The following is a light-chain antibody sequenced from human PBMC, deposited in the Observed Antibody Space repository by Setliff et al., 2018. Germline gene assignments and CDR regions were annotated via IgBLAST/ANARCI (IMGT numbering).Light chain of an antibody. V-gene: IGKV4-1*01. CDR3: HQYYSTPQT. Sequence: DIVMTQSPGSLAVSLGERATINCKSSQNVLYSSDNKNYLAWYQQKPGQSPKLLIYWASTRESGVPDRFSGCGSGTDFTLTISSLQAEDVAVYFCHQYYSTPQTFGQGTKVDIK. CDR2: WAS. J-gene: IGKJ1*01. CDR1: QNVLYSSDNKNY.